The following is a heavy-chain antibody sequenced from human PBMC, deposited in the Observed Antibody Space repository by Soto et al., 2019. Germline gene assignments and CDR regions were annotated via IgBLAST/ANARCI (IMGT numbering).Heavy chain of an antibody. D-gene: IGHD3-9*01. Sequence: GGSLRLSCAASGFTFSSYSMNWVRQAPGKGLEWVSSISSSSSYIYCADSVKGRFTISRDNAKNSLYLQMNSLRAEDTAVYYCARGGRLANYDILTGYPFDYWGQGTLVTVSS. J-gene: IGHJ4*02. CDR1: GFTFSSYS. V-gene: IGHV3-21*01. CDR2: ISSSSSYI. CDR3: ARGGRLANYDILTGYPFDY.